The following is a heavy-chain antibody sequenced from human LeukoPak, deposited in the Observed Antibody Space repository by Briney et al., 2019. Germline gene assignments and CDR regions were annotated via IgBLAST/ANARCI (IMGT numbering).Heavy chain of an antibody. J-gene: IGHJ5*02. V-gene: IGHV3-7*01. CDR3: AREGPTTVVADWFDP. Sequence: GGSLRLSCAASGFTFSSYWMSWVRQAPGKGLEWVANIKQDGSEKYYVDSVKGRFTISRDNDKNSLYLQMNSLRAEDTAVYYCAREGPTTVVADWFDPWGQGTLVTVSS. CDR2: IKQDGSEK. D-gene: IGHD4-23*01. CDR1: GFTFSSYW.